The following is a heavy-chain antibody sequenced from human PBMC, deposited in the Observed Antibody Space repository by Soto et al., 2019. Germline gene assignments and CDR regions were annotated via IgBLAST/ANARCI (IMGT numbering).Heavy chain of an antibody. D-gene: IGHD6-13*01. CDR1: GSRFTSYG. CDR2: ISGYNGNT. Sequence: GASVKVSCKASGSRFTSYGISWVRQAPGQGLEWMGWISGYNGNTDYAQELQGRVTMTTDTSTSTAYMELTSLRSDDTAVYYCARDLGQQVISRAWFFDFWGRGTLVTVSS. J-gene: IGHJ2*01. V-gene: IGHV1-18*01. CDR3: ARDLGQQVISRAWFFDF.